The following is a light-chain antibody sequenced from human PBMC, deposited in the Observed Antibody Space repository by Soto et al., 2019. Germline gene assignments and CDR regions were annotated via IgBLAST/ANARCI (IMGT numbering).Light chain of an antibody. Sequence: EIVMTQSPATLSVSPGERATLSCRASQSVSSNLAWYQQKPGQAPRLLIYDASSRATGIPARFSGSGSGTDFTLTITSLEPEDFAVYFCHQRYNWPRVTFGQGTRLEI. CDR1: QSVSSN. CDR3: HQRYNWPRVT. V-gene: IGKV3D-15*01. CDR2: DAS. J-gene: IGKJ5*01.